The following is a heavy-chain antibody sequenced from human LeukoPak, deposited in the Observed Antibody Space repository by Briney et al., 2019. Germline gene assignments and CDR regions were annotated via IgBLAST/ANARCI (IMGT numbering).Heavy chain of an antibody. CDR3: ARAGGGQWLDFDY. CDR2: IYYSGST. CDR1: GGSISSYY. V-gene: IGHV4-59*01. D-gene: IGHD6-19*01. Sequence: SETLSLTCTVSGGSISSYYWSWIRQPPGKGLEWIGYIYYSGSTNYNPSLKSRVTISVDTSKNQFSLKLSSVTAADTAVYCCARAGGGQWLDFDYWGQGTLVTVSS. J-gene: IGHJ4*02.